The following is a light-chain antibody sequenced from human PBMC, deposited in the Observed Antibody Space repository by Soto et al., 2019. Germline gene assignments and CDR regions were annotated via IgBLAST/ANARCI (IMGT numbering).Light chain of an antibody. CDR2: GAS. CDR1: QTVSITY. V-gene: IGKV3-20*01. Sequence: VLTQSPGTLSLSPRESAPLSCRASQTVSITYLTWYQQKPGQAPRLLIFGASKRATGIPDRFSGSGSGRDFSLTISGLEPEDFAVYYCQQYGSSPLISVGQGTRLEIK. CDR3: QQYGSSPLIS. J-gene: IGKJ5*01.